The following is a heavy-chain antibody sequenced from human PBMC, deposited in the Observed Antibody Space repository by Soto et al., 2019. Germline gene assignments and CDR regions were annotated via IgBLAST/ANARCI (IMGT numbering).Heavy chain of an antibody. Sequence: QITLKESGPTLVKPTQTLTLTCTFSGFSLSTSGVGVGWIRQPPGKALEWLALIYWNDDKRYSPSLKSRLTITNDTFKNPVVLTMTNMDPVDAATYYCAHRYGSRDSKYYFDYWGQGTLVTVSS. V-gene: IGHV2-5*01. CDR1: GFSLSTSGVG. J-gene: IGHJ4*02. D-gene: IGHD6-13*01. CDR3: AHRYGSRDSKYYFDY. CDR2: IYWNDDK.